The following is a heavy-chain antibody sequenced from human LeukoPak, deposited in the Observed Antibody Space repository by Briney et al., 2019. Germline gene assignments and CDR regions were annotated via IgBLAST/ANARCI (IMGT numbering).Heavy chain of an antibody. CDR3: AKDQSSSWYPQNWFDP. CDR1: GFTFSSYS. V-gene: IGHV3-48*04. Sequence: GGSLRLSCAASGFTFSSYSMNWVRQAPGKGLEWISYISSSSTTIYYADSVKGRFTISRDNAKNSLFLQMNSLRAEDTAVYYCAKDQSSSWYPQNWFDPWGQGTLVTVSS. D-gene: IGHD6-13*01. CDR2: ISSSSTTI. J-gene: IGHJ5*02.